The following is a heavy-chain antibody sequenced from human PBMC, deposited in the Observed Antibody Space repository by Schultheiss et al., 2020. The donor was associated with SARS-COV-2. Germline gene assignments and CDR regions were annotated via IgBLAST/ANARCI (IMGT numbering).Heavy chain of an antibody. CDR1: GGSVSSGDYY. CDR3: ARGAADPGSYYFDY. CDR2: INHSGST. V-gene: IGHV4-61*08. D-gene: IGHD6-13*01. J-gene: IGHJ4*02. Sequence: SETLSLTFTVSGGSVSSGDYYWSWIRQPPGKGLEWIGEINHSGSTNYNPSLKSRVTISVDTSKNQFSLKLSSVTAADTAVYYCARGAADPGSYYFDYWGQGTLVTVSS.